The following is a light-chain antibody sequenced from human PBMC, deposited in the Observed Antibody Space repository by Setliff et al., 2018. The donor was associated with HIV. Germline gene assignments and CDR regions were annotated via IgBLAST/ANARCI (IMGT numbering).Light chain of an antibody. J-gene: IGKJ5*01. V-gene: IGKV1-13*02. CDR2: DAS. Sequence: AIQLTQSPSSLSASVGDRITITCRASQGIASALAWYQQKPGKSPKVLIYDASTLESGVPSRFSGSGSGTDFTLTISSLQPEDFATYYCQQINSYPITFGQGTRLEIK. CDR1: QGIASA. CDR3: QQINSYPIT.